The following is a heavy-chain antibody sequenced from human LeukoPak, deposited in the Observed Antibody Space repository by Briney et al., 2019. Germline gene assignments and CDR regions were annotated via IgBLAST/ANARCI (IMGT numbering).Heavy chain of an antibody. D-gene: IGHD5-12*01. CDR2: ISGSGGST. V-gene: IGHV3-23*01. CDR1: GFTFSSYA. J-gene: IGHJ5*02. CDR3: AKDLERATSYSGPVA. Sequence: PGGSLRLSCAASGFTFSSYAMSWVRQAPGKGLEWDSAISGSGGSTYYADSVKGRFTISRDNSKNTLYLQMNSLRAEDTAVYYCAKDLERATSYSGPVAWGQGTLVTVSS.